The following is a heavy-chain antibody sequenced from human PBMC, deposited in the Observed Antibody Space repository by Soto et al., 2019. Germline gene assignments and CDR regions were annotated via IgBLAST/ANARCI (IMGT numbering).Heavy chain of an antibody. CDR2: IKQDGSEK. V-gene: IGHV3-7*03. J-gene: IGHJ2*01. D-gene: IGHD3-22*01. CDR3: ARYFYDRSGYYYDWYFDL. Sequence: EVQLVESGGGLVQPGGSLRLSCAASGFTFSSYWMSWVRQAPGKGLECVANIKQDGSEKYYVDSVKGRFTISRDNAKNSLYLQMNNLRAEHTAVYYCARYFYDRSGYYYDWYFDLWGRGTLVTVSS. CDR1: GFTFSSYW.